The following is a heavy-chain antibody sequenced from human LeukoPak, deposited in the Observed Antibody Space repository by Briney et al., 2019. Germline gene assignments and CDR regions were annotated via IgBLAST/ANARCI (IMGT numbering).Heavy chain of an antibody. CDR3: AREKYSPGAVDY. Sequence: SETLSLTCTVSGGSISSITYSWGWIRQPPGKALELIGTIYYSGSTYYNPSLKSRVTISVDTSKNQFSLKVSSVTAADTAVYYCAREKYSPGAVDYWGQGSLVTVSS. CDR2: IYYSGST. V-gene: IGHV4-39*01. D-gene: IGHD6-6*01. J-gene: IGHJ4*02. CDR1: GGSISSITYS.